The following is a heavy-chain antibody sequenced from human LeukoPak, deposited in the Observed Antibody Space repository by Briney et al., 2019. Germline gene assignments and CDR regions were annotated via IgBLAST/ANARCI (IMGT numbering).Heavy chain of an antibody. D-gene: IGHD3-16*01. CDR2: IYYSGST. CDR1: GGSISSYY. V-gene: IGHV4-59*08. CDR3: ARRTGIYGGTFDI. Sequence: ASETLSLTCTVSGGSISSYYWSWIRQPPGKGLEWIGYIYYSGSTNYNPSLKSRVTISVDTSKNQFSLKLSSVTAADTAVYYCARRTGIYGGTFDIWGQGTMVTVSS. J-gene: IGHJ3*02.